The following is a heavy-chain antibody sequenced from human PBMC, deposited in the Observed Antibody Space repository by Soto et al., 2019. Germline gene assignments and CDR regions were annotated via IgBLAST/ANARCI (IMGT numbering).Heavy chain of an antibody. V-gene: IGHV4-39*01. J-gene: IGHJ6*02. Sequence: SETLSLTCTVSGGSISSSSYYWGWIRQPPGKGLEWIGSIYYSGSTYYNPSLKSRVTISVDTSKNQFSLKLSSVTAADTAVYYCAHGGRNYDILTGPYYYYGMDVWGQGTTVTVSS. D-gene: IGHD3-9*01. CDR1: GGSISSSSYY. CDR3: AHGGRNYDILTGPYYYYGMDV. CDR2: IYYSGST.